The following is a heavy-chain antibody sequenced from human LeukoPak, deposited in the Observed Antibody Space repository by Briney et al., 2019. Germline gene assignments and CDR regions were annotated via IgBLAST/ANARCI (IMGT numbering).Heavy chain of an antibody. D-gene: IGHD5-24*01. Sequence: SETLSLTCTVSGGSISSSSYYWGWIRQPPGKGLEWIGSIYYSGSTYYNPSLKSRVTISVDTSKNQFSLKLSSVTAADTAVYYCARDRRDGYIYWGQGTLVTVSS. V-gene: IGHV4-39*07. CDR3: ARDRRDGYIY. CDR2: IYYSGST. J-gene: IGHJ4*02. CDR1: GGSISSSSYY.